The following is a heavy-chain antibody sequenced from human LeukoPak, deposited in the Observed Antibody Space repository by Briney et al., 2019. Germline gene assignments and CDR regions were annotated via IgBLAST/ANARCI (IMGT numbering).Heavy chain of an antibody. CDR2: VYYSGST. CDR3: ARWDYYDSSGYSVFGLDY. V-gene: IGHV4-39*01. J-gene: IGHJ4*02. Sequence: SETLSLTCTVSGGSISSGTYYWGWIRQPPGKGLQWIGSVYYSGSTYYNPSLKSRVTISVDTSKNQFSLKLSSVTAADTAVYYCARWDYYDSSGYSVFGLDYWGQGTLVTVSS. D-gene: IGHD3-22*01. CDR1: GGSISSGTYY.